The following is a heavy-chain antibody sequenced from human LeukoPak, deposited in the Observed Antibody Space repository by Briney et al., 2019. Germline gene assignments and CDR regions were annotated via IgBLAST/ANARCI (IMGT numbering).Heavy chain of an antibody. Sequence: GGSLRLSCATSGFTFDDYGMSWVRQAPGKGLEWVSIIYSGGSTFYADSVKGRFTISRDNSKNTLYLQMNSLRAEDTAVYYCARGGSYLSAFDTWGQGTMVTVSS. CDR1: GFTFDDYG. J-gene: IGHJ3*02. V-gene: IGHV3-53*01. CDR3: ARGGSYLSAFDT. D-gene: IGHD1-26*01. CDR2: IYSGGST.